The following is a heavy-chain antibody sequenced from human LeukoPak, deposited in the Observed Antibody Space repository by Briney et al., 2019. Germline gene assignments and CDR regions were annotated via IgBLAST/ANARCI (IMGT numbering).Heavy chain of an antibody. CDR2: AYYRSKWYN. D-gene: IGHD2-15*01. J-gene: IGHJ6*03. CDR3: ARGTHSPHYYMDV. V-gene: IGHV6-1*01. Sequence: SQTLSLTCAISGDSVSSNSATWNWIRQSPSRGLEWLGRAYYRSKWYNDYAVSVESRVTINADTSKNQFSLQLNSVTPEDTAVYYCARGTHSPHYYMDVWGKGTTVTVSS. CDR1: GDSVSSNSAT.